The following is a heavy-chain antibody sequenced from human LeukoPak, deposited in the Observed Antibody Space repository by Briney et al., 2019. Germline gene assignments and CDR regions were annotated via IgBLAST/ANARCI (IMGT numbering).Heavy chain of an antibody. CDR1: GYTFTSYD. J-gene: IGHJ5*02. Sequence: ASVKVSCKASGYTFTSYDINWVRQATGQGLEWMGWMNPNSGNTGYAQKFQGGVTMTRNTSISTAYMELSSLRSEDTAVYYCAREGRYSYGSKGFDPWGQGTLVTVSS. CDR3: AREGRYSYGSKGFDP. V-gene: IGHV1-8*01. D-gene: IGHD5-18*01. CDR2: MNPNSGNT.